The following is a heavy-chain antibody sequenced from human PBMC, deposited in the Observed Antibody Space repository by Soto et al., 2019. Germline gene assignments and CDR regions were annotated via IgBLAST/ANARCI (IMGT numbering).Heavy chain of an antibody. D-gene: IGHD2-2*03. V-gene: IGHV4-39*01. CDR3: ARLNGYCISTNCHGYYGMDV. J-gene: IGHJ6*02. CDR1: GGSISSSSYS. CDR2: IYSSENT. Sequence: PSETLSLTCTVSGGSISSSSYSWGWIRQSPGKGLEWIGTIYSSENTYYNPSLLSRVTISVDTSKNEFSLRLGSVTAADTAVYYCARLNGYCISTNCHGYYGMDVWRQGTTVTVSS.